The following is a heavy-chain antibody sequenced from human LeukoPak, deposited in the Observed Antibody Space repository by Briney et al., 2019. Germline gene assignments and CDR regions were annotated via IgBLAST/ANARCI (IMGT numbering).Heavy chain of an antibody. J-gene: IGHJ4*02. CDR3: ARVPVYFGKGYFDS. CDR1: GGSINNRNYY. V-gene: IGHV4-39*01. Sequence: SGTLSLTCSVSGGSINNRNYYWGWVRQPPGKGLEWIGHIYFGGSTFYNPALKSRLTMSIDTSKDQFSLNINSLGAADTAVYYCARVPVYFGKGYFDSWGRGTLVTVSS. CDR2: IYFGGST. D-gene: IGHD2/OR15-2a*01.